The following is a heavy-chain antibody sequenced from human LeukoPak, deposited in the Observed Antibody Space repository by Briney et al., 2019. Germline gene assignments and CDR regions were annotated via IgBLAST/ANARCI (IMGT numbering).Heavy chain of an antibody. CDR3: AAQCNDDFCYKRDHMDV. CDR1: KNMFTGYF. CDR2: INPNSGGT. D-gene: IGHD2-2*02. V-gene: IGHV1-2*02. J-gene: IGHJ6*03. Sequence: ASVKVSCKTSKNMFTGYFMHWVRQAPGQGLELIGWINPNSGGTLFARRFQGRVTMTRDTSIGATYMELSRLTSDDTALYYCAAQCNDDFCYKRDHMDVWGKGTMVIVSS.